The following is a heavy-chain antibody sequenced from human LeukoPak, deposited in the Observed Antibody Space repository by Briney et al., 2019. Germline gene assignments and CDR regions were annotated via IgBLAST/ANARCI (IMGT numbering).Heavy chain of an antibody. CDR3: ARGTPTTRDFDS. CDR2: ISSSSSYI. J-gene: IGHJ4*02. Sequence: GGSLRLSCAASGFTFSDSYMNWVRQAPGKGLEWVSSISSSSSYIYYADSLKGRFTISRDNAKNSLYLQMNSLRAEDTAVYYCARGTPTTRDFDSWGQGTLVTVSS. CDR1: GFTFSDSY. V-gene: IGHV3-21*06. D-gene: IGHD4-11*01.